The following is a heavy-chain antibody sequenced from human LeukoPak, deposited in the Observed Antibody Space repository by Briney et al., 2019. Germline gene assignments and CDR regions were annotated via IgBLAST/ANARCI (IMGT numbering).Heavy chain of an antibody. CDR2: IYYSGST. D-gene: IGHD3-10*01. CDR1: GGSISSYC. Sequence: SETLSLTCTVSGGSISSYCWSWIRQPPGKGLEWIGYIYYSGSTNYNPSLKSRVTISVDTSKNQFSLKLSSVTAADTAVYYCARDYGSGSDYWGQGALVTVSS. CDR3: ARDYGSGSDY. V-gene: IGHV4-59*08. J-gene: IGHJ4*02.